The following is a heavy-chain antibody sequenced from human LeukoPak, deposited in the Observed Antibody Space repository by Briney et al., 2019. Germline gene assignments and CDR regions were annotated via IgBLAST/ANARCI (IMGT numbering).Heavy chain of an antibody. CDR1: GFTFSVYG. D-gene: IGHD3-10*01. Sequence: GGSLRLSCAASGFTFSVYGMYWVRQAPGKGLEWVAYIQHDGRNKYYADSVKGRFTISRDKSNDTLYLQMNSLRAEDTAVYYCAKPRPGNYPQPNDYWGQGTLVTVSS. CDR2: IQHDGRNK. J-gene: IGHJ4*02. CDR3: AKPRPGNYPQPNDY. V-gene: IGHV3-30*02.